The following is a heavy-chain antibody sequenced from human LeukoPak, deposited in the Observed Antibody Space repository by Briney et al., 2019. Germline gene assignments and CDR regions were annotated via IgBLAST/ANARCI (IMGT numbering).Heavy chain of an antibody. J-gene: IGHJ6*03. Sequence: SETLSLTCTVSGGSISSSIYFWGWIRQSPGKGLEWIGSIHYSGSTYHDPSLKSRVTVSLDTSKNQFSLKLGSVTATDTAVYYCARQLYSSGSYYAPMDVWGKGTTVTISS. D-gene: IGHD3-10*01. CDR1: GGSISSSIYF. CDR2: IHYSGST. V-gene: IGHV4-39*01. CDR3: ARQLYSSGSYYAPMDV.